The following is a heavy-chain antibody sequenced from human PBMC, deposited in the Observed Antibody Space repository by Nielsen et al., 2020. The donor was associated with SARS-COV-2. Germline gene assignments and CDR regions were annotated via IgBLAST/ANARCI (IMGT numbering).Heavy chain of an antibody. V-gene: IGHV3-7*01. J-gene: IGHJ6*03. CDR2: IKQDGSEK. CDR1: GFTFSSYW. Sequence: GESLKISCAASGFTFSSYWMSWVRQAPGKGLEWVANIKQDGSEKYYVDSVKGRFTISRDNAKNSLYLQMNSLRAEDTAVYYCARDFHSSGWYSYYYYMDVWGKGTTVTVSS. CDR3: ARDFHSSGWYSYYYYMDV. D-gene: IGHD6-19*01.